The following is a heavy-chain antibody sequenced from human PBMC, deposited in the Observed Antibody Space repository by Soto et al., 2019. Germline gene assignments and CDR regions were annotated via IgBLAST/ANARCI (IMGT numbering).Heavy chain of an antibody. J-gene: IGHJ4*02. CDR1: GGSFSGYY. D-gene: IGHD1-7*01. Sequence: PSETLSLTCAVYGGSFSGYYWSWIRQPPGKGLEWIGEINHSGSTNYNPSLKSRVTISVDTSKNQFSLELSSVTAADTAVYYCARALKGWNYHYYFDYWGQGTLVTVSS. CDR2: INHSGST. V-gene: IGHV4-34*01. CDR3: ARALKGWNYHYYFDY.